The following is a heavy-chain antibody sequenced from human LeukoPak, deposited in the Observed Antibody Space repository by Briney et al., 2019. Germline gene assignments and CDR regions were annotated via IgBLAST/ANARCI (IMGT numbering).Heavy chain of an antibody. V-gene: IGHV3-33*08. CDR3: VRGWGSNVYASAFDV. Sequence: GGSLRLSCAPSGFTFSTYGMHWVRQAPGKGLEWVTVIWHDGSHKDYADSVKGRFTISRDNSKNTLYLQMNDLRAEDTAVYFCVRGWGSNVYASAFDVWGQGTMVTVSS. CDR1: GFTFSTYG. D-gene: IGHD3-16*01. J-gene: IGHJ3*01. CDR2: IWHDGSHK.